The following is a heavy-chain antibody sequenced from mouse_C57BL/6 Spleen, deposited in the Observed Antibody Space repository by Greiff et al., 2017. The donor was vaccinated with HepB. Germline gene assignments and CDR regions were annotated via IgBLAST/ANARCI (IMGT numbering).Heavy chain of an antibody. D-gene: IGHD1-1*01. CDR3: AKRYCYGPSGYFDV. V-gene: IGHV2-5*01. J-gene: IGHJ1*03. CDR1: GFSLTSYG. CDR2: IWRGGST. Sequence: QVQLQQSGPGLVQPSQSLSITCTVSGFSLTSYGVHWVRQSPGKGLEWLGVIWRGGSTDYNAAFMSRLSITKDNSKSQVFFKMNSLQADDTAIYYGAKRYCYGPSGYFDVWGTGTTVTVSS.